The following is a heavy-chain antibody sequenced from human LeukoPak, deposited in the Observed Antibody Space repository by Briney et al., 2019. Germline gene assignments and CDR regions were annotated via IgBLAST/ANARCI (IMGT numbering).Heavy chain of an antibody. Sequence: GGSLRLSCAASGFTFSSYSMNWVRQAPGKGLEWVSSISSSSSYIYYADSVKGRFTISRDNAENSLYLQMNSLRAEDTAVYYCAREAHYYDSSGYPQYYFDYWGQGTLVTVSS. D-gene: IGHD3-22*01. J-gene: IGHJ4*02. CDR3: AREAHYYDSSGYPQYYFDY. CDR2: ISSSSSYI. CDR1: GFTFSSYS. V-gene: IGHV3-21*01.